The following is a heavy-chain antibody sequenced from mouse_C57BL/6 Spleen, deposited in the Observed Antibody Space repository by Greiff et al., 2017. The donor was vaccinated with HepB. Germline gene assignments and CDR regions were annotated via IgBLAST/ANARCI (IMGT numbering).Heavy chain of an antibody. D-gene: IGHD2-2*01. CDR2: IDPSDSYT. V-gene: IGHV1-50*01. CDR3: SREGHYGYDGGY. CDR1: GYTFTSYW. Sequence: QVQLQQPGAELVKPGASVKLSCKASGYTFTSYWMQWVKQRPGQGLEWIGEIDPSDSYTNYNQKFKGKATLTVDTSSSTAYMQLSSLTSEDSAVYYGSREGHYGYDGGYWGQGTTLTVSS. J-gene: IGHJ2*01.